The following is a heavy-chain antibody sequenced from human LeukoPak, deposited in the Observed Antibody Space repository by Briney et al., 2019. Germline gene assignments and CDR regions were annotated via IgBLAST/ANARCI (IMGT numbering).Heavy chain of an antibody. D-gene: IGHD2-8*01. CDR3: AKDTSIGRYCTNGVCSPFDY. J-gene: IGHJ4*02. CDR2: ISDTGATT. CDR1: GFTFSSYA. V-gene: IGHV3-23*01. Sequence: GGSLRLSCAGSGFTFSSYAMSWVRQAPGKGLEWVSAISDTGATTYDADSVKGRFTISRDNSRGTLYLQMNSLRAEDSALYYCAKDTSIGRYCTNGVCSPFDYWGQGTLVTVSS.